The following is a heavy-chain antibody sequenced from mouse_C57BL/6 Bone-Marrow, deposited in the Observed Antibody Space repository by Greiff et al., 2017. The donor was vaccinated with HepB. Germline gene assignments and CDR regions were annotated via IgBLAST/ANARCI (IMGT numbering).Heavy chain of an antibody. V-gene: IGHV3-6*01. CDR2: ISYDGSN. D-gene: IGHD1-1*01. CDR1: GYSITSGYY. CDR3: ARGVYYGSSYGY. Sequence: EVKLMESGPGLVKPSQSLSLTCSVTGYSITSGYYWNWIRQFPGNKLEWMGYISYDGSNNYNPSLKNRISITRDTSKNQFFLKLNSVTTEDTATYYCARGVYYGSSYGYWGQGTTLTVSS. J-gene: IGHJ2*01.